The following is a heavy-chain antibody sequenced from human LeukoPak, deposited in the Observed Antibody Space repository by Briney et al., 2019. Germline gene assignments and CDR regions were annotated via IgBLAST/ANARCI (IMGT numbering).Heavy chain of an antibody. CDR1: GFTFKNYA. D-gene: IGHD3-3*01. J-gene: IGHJ4*02. V-gene: IGHV3-23*01. CDR2: IRDSGNGT. CDR3: AKWAYYDFWSGHYKSHFDS. Sequence: GGSLRLSCVVSGFTFKNYAMSWVRQAPGKGLECVSSIRDSGNGTDYADSVKGRFTVSRDHSKNTLYLHMNTLRAEDTAVYYCAKWAYYDFWSGHYKSHFDSWGQGTLVTVSP.